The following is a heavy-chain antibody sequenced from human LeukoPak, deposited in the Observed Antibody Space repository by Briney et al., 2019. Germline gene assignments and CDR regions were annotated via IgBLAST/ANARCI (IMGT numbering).Heavy chain of an antibody. CDR2: INPSGGST. J-gene: IGHJ3*02. Sequence: ASAKVSCKTSGYTFTSYYIHWVRQTPGQGLEWMGIINPSGGSTAYAQKFQGRVTMTRDTSTNTVYMELSSLRSEDTAVYYCARPTTVGNAFHIWGQGTMVTVSS. CDR1: GYTFTSYY. CDR3: ARPTTVGNAFHI. D-gene: IGHD4-23*01. V-gene: IGHV1-46*01.